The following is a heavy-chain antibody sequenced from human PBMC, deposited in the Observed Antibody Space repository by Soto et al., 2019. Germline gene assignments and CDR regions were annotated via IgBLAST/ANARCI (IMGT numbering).Heavy chain of an antibody. Sequence: ASVKVSCKASGYTFTSYGINWVRQATGQGLEWMGWMNPNSGNTGYAQKFQGRVTMTRNTSISTAYMELSSLRSEDTAVYYCARVPYVYCSGGSCYVGYWGQGTLVTVSS. D-gene: IGHD2-15*01. CDR3: ARVPYVYCSGGSCYVGY. V-gene: IGHV1-8*01. J-gene: IGHJ4*02. CDR2: MNPNSGNT. CDR1: GYTFTSYG.